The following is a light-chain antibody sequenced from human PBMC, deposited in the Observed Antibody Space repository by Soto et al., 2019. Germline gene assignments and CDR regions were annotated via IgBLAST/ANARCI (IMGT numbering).Light chain of an antibody. CDR2: GAS. V-gene: IGKV3-15*01. Sequence: ELVMTQSPATLSVSPGERATLSCRASQSVSSNLAWYQQKPGQAPRLVIHGASTRAIGIPARFSGSGSGTEFTLTMRCRHSEDFAVYYCEDYDNWPITFGQGTRLEIK. J-gene: IGKJ5*01. CDR3: EDYDNWPIT. CDR1: QSVSSN.